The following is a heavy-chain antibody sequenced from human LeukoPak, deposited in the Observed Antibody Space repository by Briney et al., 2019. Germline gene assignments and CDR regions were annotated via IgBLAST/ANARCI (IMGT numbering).Heavy chain of an antibody. CDR2: ISHDERTK. D-gene: IGHD5-24*01. Sequence: GRSLRLSCVASGFNFDNYAMHWVRQPLGKGLEWVAVISHDERTKYYADSMKGRITISRDNSKNTVFLQMNNLRTEDTAVYFCARPSPPGDGFNPPDYWGQGTLVTVSS. J-gene: IGHJ4*02. CDR1: GFNFDNYA. V-gene: IGHV3-30*04. CDR3: ARPSPPGDGFNPPDY.